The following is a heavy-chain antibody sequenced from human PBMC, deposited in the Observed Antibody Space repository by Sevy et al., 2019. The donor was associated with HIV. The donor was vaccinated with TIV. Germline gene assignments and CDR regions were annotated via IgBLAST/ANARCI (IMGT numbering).Heavy chain of an antibody. J-gene: IGHJ3*02. Sequence: GGSLRLSCAASGLAFSSYAMHWVRQAPDEGLEWVAVISYDGSNQDYADSVKGRFTISRDNSKNTLYLQMNSLRVEDTAVYYCARFPPERAFDIWGQGTMVTVSS. V-gene: IGHV3-30*04. CDR1: GLAFSSYA. CDR2: ISYDGSNQ. CDR3: ARFPPERAFDI.